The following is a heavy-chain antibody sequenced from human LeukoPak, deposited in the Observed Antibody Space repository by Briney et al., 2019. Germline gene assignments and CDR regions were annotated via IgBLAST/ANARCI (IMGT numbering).Heavy chain of an antibody. CDR3: ARGWAMVRGVPFDY. J-gene: IGHJ4*02. V-gene: IGHV3-33*08. Sequence: GGSLRLSCATSGPTVRSNYMAWVRQAPGKGLEWVAVIWYDGSKTYYTHSVKGRFTISRDNSKNTLYLQMNSLRAEDTAVYYCARGWAMVRGVPFDYWGQGTLVTVSS. CDR2: IWYDGSKT. CDR1: GPTVRSNY. D-gene: IGHD3-10*01.